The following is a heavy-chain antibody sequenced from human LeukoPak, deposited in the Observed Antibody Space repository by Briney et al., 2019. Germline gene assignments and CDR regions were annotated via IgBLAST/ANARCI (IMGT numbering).Heavy chain of an antibody. D-gene: IGHD3/OR15-3a*01. CDR2: MNPGSGNT. J-gene: IGHJ4*02. V-gene: IGHV1-8*01. CDR3: TRGGIIILGVATVVDY. CDR1: GYTFTSYD. Sequence: ASVKVSCKDSGYTFTSYDINWVRQTTGQGLEWMGWMNPGSGNTGYAQKFQGRVTMTRNTSISTVYMEVSGLRSEDTAVYYCTRGGIIILGVATVVDYWGQGTLVTVSS.